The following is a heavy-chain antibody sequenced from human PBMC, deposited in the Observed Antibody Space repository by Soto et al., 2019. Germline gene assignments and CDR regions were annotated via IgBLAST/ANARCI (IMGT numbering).Heavy chain of an antibody. CDR2: IFSNDEK. J-gene: IGHJ5*02. D-gene: IGHD6-13*01. V-gene: IGHV2-26*01. Sequence: SGPTLVNPTETLTLTCTVSGFSLSNARMGVSWIRQPPGKALEWLAHIFSNDEKSYSTSLKSRLTISKDTSKSQVVLTMTNMDPVDTATYYCARIDRIAPKIRPVRFDPWGQGTLVTVSS. CDR3: ARIDRIAPKIRPVRFDP. CDR1: GFSLSNARMG.